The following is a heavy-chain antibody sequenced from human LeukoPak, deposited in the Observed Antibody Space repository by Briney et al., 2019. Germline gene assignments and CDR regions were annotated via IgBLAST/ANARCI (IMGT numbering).Heavy chain of an antibody. J-gene: IGHJ6*03. V-gene: IGHV1-2*02. CDR1: GYTFTGYY. D-gene: IGHD4-11*01. Sequence: ASVKVSCKASGYTFTGYYIHWVRQAPGQGLEWMGWINPNSGGTNYAQKFQGRVTMPRDTSISTAYMELSRLRSDDTAVYYCARGPTVMTDYYYYYMDVWGKGTTVTVSS. CDR3: ARGPTVMTDYYYYYMDV. CDR2: INPNSGGT.